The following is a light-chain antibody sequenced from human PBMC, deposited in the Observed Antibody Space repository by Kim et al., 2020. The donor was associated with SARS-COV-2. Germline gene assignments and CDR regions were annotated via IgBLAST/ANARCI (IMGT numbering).Light chain of an antibody. CDR3: QRNNNDPPT. Sequence: ASVGDRGTNTCRVSQDNSSYLNWDRQKPGKVPKILIYSASNLQYGVPSRFSGSGSGTDFTLTISSLQPEDVATYYGQRNNNDPPTFGEGTKVDIK. CDR1: QDNSSY. CDR2: SAS. V-gene: IGKV1-27*01. J-gene: IGKJ1*01.